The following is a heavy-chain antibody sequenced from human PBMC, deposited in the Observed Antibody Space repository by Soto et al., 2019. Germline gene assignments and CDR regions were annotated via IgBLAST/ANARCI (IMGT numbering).Heavy chain of an antibody. D-gene: IGHD3-3*01. CDR1: GFTFSNAW. J-gene: IGHJ6*02. V-gene: IGHV3-15*07. Sequence: GGSLRLSCAASGFTFSNAWMNWVRQAPGKGLEWVGRIKSKTDGGTTDYAAPVKGRFTISRDDSKNTLYLQMNSLKTEDTAVYYCTTGSVTAFDFWSGYYYYYGMDVWGQGTTVTVSS. CDR2: IKSKTDGGTT. CDR3: TTGSVTAFDFWSGYYYYYGMDV.